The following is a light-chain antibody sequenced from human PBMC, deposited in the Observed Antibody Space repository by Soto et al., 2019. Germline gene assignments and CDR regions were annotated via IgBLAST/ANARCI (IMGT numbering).Light chain of an antibody. V-gene: IGKV1-5*03. CDR2: KAS. Sequence: DIQMTQSPSTLSASVGDRVTITCRASQSISRWLDWYQQKPGKAPKLLIYKASSLESGVPSRFSGSGSGTEFTLTISSLQPDDFATYYCQQYNSYSRTFGGGTKVEIK. CDR1: QSISRW. CDR3: QQYNSYSRT. J-gene: IGKJ4*01.